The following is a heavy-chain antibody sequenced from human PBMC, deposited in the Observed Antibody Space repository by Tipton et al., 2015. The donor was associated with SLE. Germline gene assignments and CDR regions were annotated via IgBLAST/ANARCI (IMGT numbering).Heavy chain of an antibody. J-gene: IGHJ4*02. Sequence: GLVKPSETLSLTCTVSGGSISSHYWSWIRQPPGKGLEWIGYIYYSGSTNYNPSLKSRVTISVDTSKNQFSLKLSSVTAADTAVYYCARGLGLRFLEWLPPPFDYWGQGTLVTVSS. CDR1: GGSISSHY. CDR3: ARGLGLRFLEWLPPPFDY. V-gene: IGHV4-59*11. D-gene: IGHD3-3*01. CDR2: IYYSGST.